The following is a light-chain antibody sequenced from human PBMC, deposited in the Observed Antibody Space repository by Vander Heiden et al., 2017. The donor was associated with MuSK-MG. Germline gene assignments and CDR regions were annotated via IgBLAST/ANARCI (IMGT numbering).Light chain of an antibody. CDR2: DAS. V-gene: IGKV1-NL1*01. J-gene: IGKJ4*01. Sequence: DIQMTQSPSSLSASVGDRVTITCRASQGISNSLAWYQQKPGKAPKLLLYDASRLESGVPSRFSGTGSGTDYTLTSISPQHEDIATYYWLQDYNNPFFGGGTKVEIK. CDR3: LQDYNNPF. CDR1: QGISNS.